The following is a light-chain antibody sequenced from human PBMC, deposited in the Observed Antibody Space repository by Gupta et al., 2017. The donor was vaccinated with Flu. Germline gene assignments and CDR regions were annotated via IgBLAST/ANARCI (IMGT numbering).Light chain of an antibody. CDR2: TND. CDR3: AAWDDNISGPM. J-gene: IGLJ3*02. Sequence: SSSNSGGNYVYGYQQLPGTAPKLIIHTNDQRPSGVPDRFSGSKSGTLASLAISGLRSEDEAHYHCAAWDDNISGPMFGGGTRLTVL. CDR1: SSNSGGNY. V-gene: IGLV1-47*01.